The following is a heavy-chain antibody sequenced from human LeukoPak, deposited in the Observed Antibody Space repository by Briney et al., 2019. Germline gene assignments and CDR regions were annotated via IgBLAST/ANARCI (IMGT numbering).Heavy chain of an antibody. J-gene: IGHJ3*02. CDR1: GFTFSSYG. V-gene: IGHV3-23*01. Sequence: PGGSLRLSCAASGFTFSSYGMSWVRQAPGKGLEWVSDISDSGGNTYYAESVKGRFTMSRDNSKNTLYLQMNSLRAEDTAVYYCAKERAMTILSSLDIWGQGTMVTVSS. CDR3: AKERAMTILSSLDI. CDR2: ISDSGGNT. D-gene: IGHD4/OR15-4a*01.